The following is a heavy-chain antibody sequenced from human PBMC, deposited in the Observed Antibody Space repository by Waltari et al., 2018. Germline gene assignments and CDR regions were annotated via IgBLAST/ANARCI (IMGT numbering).Heavy chain of an antibody. D-gene: IGHD6-19*01. J-gene: IGHJ4*02. CDR2: IYHSGST. Sequence: QVQLQESGPGLVKPSETLSLTCAVSGYSISSGYYWGWIRQPPGKGLEWIGSIYHSGSTYYNPSLKSRVTISGDTSKNQCSLKLSSVTAADTAVYYCARQAISYGSGWVDYWGQGTLVTVSS. CDR1: GYSISSGYY. CDR3: ARQAISYGSGWVDY. V-gene: IGHV4-38-2*01.